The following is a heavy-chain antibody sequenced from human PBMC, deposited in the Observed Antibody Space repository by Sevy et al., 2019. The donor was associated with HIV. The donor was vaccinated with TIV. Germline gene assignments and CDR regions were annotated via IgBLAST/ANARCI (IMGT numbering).Heavy chain of an antibody. D-gene: IGHD3-22*01. V-gene: IGHV3-30*18. CDR2: ISYDGSNK. CDR3: AKEGRYDSSGYYVY. J-gene: IGHJ4*02. Sequence: GGSLRLSCAASGFTFSNYGIHWVRQAPGKGPEWVAIISYDGSNKYYADSVKGRFTISRDNSKNTLYLQMNSLRAEDTAVYYCAKEGRYDSSGYYVYWGQGTLVTVSS. CDR1: GFTFSNYG.